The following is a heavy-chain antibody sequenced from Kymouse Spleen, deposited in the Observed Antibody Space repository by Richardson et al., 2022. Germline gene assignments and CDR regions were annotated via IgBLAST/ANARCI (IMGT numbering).Heavy chain of an antibody. V-gene: IGHV3-33*01. CDR3: ARDRSGSYPFDP. CDR2: IWYDGSNK. CDR1: GFTFSSYG. Sequence: QVQLVESGGGVVQPGRSLRLSCAASGFTFSSYGMHWVRQAPGKGLEWVAVIWYDGSNKYYADSVKGRFTISRDNSKNTLYLQMNSLRAEDTAVYYCARDRSGSYPFDPWGQGTLVTVSS. J-gene: IGHJ5*02. D-gene: IGHD1-26*01.